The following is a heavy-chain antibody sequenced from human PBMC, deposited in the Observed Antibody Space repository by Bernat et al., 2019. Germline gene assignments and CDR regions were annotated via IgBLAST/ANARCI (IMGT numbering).Heavy chain of an antibody. J-gene: IGHJ5*02. Sequence: QVQLVQSGAEVKKPGASVKVSCKASGYTFTSYDINWVRQATGQGLEWMGWMNPNSGNTGYAQKFQGRVTMTRNTSISTAYMELSSLRSEDTAVYYCARRRNIAARRGKNWFDPWGQGTLVTVSS. CDR2: MNPNSGNT. CDR3: ARRRNIAARRGKNWFDP. V-gene: IGHV1-8*01. CDR1: GYTFTSYD. D-gene: IGHD6-6*01.